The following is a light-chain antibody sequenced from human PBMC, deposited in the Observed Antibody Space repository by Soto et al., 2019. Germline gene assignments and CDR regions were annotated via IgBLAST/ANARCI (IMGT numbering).Light chain of an antibody. CDR2: EVS. V-gene: IGLV2-14*01. CDR1: SSDVGGYNY. Sequence: QSVLTQPASVSGSPGQSITISCTGTSSDVGGYNYVSWYQQHPGKAPKLMIYEVSNRPSGISNRFSGSKSGNTASLTISGLQAEDEADYYCSSYTQFSTLVFGGGTKLTVL. CDR3: SSYTQFSTLV. J-gene: IGLJ3*02.